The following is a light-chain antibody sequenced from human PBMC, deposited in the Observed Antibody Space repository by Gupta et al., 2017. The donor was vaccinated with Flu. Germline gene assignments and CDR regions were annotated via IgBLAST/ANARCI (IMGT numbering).Light chain of an antibody. Sequence: EIPLTQSPSFLSASVGDRVTITCRASQGISSYLDWYQQKPGKAPKLLIYAAYTLQRGVPSRFSGSGAGTEFTLTISSLQPEDCATYYCQQLNSYSPFTFGPGTKVEIK. J-gene: IGKJ3*01. CDR3: QQLNSYSPFT. CDR2: AAY. CDR1: QGISSY. V-gene: IGKV1-9*01.